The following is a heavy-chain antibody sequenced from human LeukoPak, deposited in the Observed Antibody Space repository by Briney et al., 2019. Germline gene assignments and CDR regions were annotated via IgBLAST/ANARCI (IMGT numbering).Heavy chain of an antibody. V-gene: IGHV3-74*01. Sequence: GGSLRLSCAASGFTFSSYWMLWVRQAPGKGLVWVSRIDSDGSSTSYADSVKGRFTISRDNAKNTLYLQMNSLRAEDTAVYYCGRDPYYYLLGSYRQPYFDYWGQGTLVTVSS. CDR2: IDSDGSST. CDR1: GFTFSSYW. D-gene: IGHD3-16*02. CDR3: GRDPYYYLLGSYRQPYFDY. J-gene: IGHJ4*02.